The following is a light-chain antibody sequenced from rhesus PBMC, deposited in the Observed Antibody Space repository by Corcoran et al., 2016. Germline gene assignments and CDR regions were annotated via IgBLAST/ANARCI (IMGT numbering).Light chain of an antibody. Sequence: EIVMTQSPATLALSPGERASLSCRASQSVSSYLAWYQQKPGQAPRLLMYGASSRATGIPARFSGSGSGTEFNLTIISLEPEDVGVYCCLQSSNWPLTFGGGTKVEIK. CDR3: LQSSNWPLT. CDR2: GAS. V-gene: IGKV3-24*04. CDR1: QSVSSY. J-gene: IGKJ4*01.